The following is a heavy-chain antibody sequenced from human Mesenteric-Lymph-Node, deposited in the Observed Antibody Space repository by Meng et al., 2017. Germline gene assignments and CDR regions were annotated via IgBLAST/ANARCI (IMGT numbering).Heavy chain of an antibody. CDR1: GGPISSHY. J-gene: IGHJ4*02. V-gene: IGHV4-4*07. CDR2: FHGSGTF. Sequence: SETLSPTCSVSGGPISSHYWNWLRQPAGQGLEWIGRFHGSGTFFDYNPPLKSRIAMSVDASKNQVSLKLTSVTAADTAVYYCARGTTVVRGIIYDSWGQGTLVTVSS. CDR3: ARGTTVVRGIIYDS. D-gene: IGHD3-10*01.